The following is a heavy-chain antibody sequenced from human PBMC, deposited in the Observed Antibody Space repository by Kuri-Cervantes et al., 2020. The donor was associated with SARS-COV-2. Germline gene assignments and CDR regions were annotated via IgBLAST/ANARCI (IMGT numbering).Heavy chain of an antibody. D-gene: IGHD3-16*02. CDR3: ARDTVRGVIRYYFDY. CDR2: IWYDGSNK. J-gene: IGHJ4*02. Sequence: LSPTCAASGFTFSSYGMHWVRQAPGKGREGVAVIWYDGSNKYYADSVKGRFTISRDNSKNTLYLQMNSLRAEDTAVYYCARDTVRGVIRYYFDYWGQGTLVTVSS. V-gene: IGHV3-33*08. CDR1: GFTFSSYG.